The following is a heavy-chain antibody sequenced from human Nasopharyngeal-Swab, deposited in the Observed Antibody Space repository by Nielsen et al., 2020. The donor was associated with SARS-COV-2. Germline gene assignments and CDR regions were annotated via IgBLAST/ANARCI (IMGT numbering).Heavy chain of an antibody. V-gene: IGHV1-18*01. CDR1: GYTFTSYG. J-gene: IGHJ4*02. CDR2: ITPYNGNT. Sequence: ASVKVSCKASGYTFTSYGISWVRQAPGQGLEWMGWITPYNGNTDYAQKLQGRVTITTDTSTSTAYMELRSLRSDDTAVYYCARAPHYDYIWGTYRQSFNFDYWGQGTLVTVSS. D-gene: IGHD3-16*02. CDR3: ARAPHYDYIWGTYRQSFNFDY.